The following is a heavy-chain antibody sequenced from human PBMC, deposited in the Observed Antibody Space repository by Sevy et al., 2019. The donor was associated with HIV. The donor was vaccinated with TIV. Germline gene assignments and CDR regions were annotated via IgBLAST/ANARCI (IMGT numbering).Heavy chain of an antibody. Sequence: GESLKISCKGSGYSFTSYWIGWVRQMPGKGLEWMGIIYPGDSDTRYSPSFQGQVTISADKSISTAYLQWGSLKASDTAMYYCARGSNGDYYDSSGYYRHYYYGMDVWGQGTTVTVSS. D-gene: IGHD3-22*01. CDR3: ARGSNGDYYDSSGYYRHYYYGMDV. CDR1: GYSFTSYW. V-gene: IGHV5-51*01. CDR2: IYPGDSDT. J-gene: IGHJ6*02.